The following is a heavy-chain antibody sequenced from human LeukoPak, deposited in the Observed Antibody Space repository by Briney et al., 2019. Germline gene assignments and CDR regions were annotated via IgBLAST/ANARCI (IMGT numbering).Heavy chain of an antibody. CDR2: IWYDGSNG. Sequence: PGVSLRLSCAASGFPFSNYGMHWARQAPGKGLERVAHIWYDGSNGYYADSVKGRFTISRDNSKNTLYLQMNSLRAEDTAVYYCARPLSIVGATIGAFDIWGQGTMVTVSS. J-gene: IGHJ3*02. CDR1: GFPFSNYG. CDR3: ARPLSIVGATIGAFDI. V-gene: IGHV3-33*01. D-gene: IGHD1-26*01.